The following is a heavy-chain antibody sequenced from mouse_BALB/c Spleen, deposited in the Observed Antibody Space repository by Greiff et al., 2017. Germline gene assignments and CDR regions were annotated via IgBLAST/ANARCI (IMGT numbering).Heavy chain of an antibody. V-gene: IGHV1-54*01. CDR1: GYAFTNYL. Sequence: QVQLQQSGAELVRPGTSVKVSCKASGYAFTNYLIEWVKQRPGQGLEWIGVINPGSGGTNYNEKFKGKATLTADKSSSTAYMQLSSLTSDDSAVYFCARLLRPHWYFDVWGAGTTVTVSS. D-gene: IGHD1-2*01. J-gene: IGHJ1*01. CDR2: INPGSGGT. CDR3: ARLLRPHWYFDV.